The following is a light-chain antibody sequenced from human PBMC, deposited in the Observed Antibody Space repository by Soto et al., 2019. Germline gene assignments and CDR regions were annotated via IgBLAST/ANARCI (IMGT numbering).Light chain of an antibody. CDR1: SSNIGSYT. CDR2: SNN. J-gene: IGLJ2*01. V-gene: IGLV1-44*01. CDR3: AAWDDNLNGVV. Sequence: QSALTQPPSASGTPGQRVTISCSGSSSNIGSYTVNWYQQLPGTAPKLLIYSNNQRPSGVPDRFSGSKSGTSASLAISGLQSEDEADYYCAAWDDNLNGVVFGGGTKLTVL.